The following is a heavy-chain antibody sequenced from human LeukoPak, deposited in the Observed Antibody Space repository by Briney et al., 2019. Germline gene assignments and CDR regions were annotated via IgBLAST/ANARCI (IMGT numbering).Heavy chain of an antibody. V-gene: IGHV3-43*02. CDR1: GFTFDDYA. D-gene: IGHD3-10*01. Sequence: GGSLRLSCAASGFTFDDYAMHWVRQAPGKGLEWVSLITGDDSGTYYADSVKGRFTISRDNSKNTLYLHMDRLRAEDTAVYYCAAHYGSGSYSTYDSWGQGTLVTVSS. CDR3: AAHYGSGSYSTYDS. CDR2: ITGDDSGT. J-gene: IGHJ4*02.